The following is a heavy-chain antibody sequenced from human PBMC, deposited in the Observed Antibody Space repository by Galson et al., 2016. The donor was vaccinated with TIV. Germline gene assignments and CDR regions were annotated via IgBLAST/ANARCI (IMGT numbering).Heavy chain of an antibody. CDR2: IKQDGIQT. D-gene: IGHD6-19*01. Sequence: SLRLSCAVSGFTFSHYWMSWVRQAPGKGLEWVANIKQDGIQTNYLDSVKGRFTISRDNAKNSVYLQMNSLRADDTAVYYCAGGGGWLITSWGQGTLVAVSS. CDR1: GFTFSHYW. J-gene: IGHJ5*02. V-gene: IGHV3-7*04. CDR3: AGGGGWLITS.